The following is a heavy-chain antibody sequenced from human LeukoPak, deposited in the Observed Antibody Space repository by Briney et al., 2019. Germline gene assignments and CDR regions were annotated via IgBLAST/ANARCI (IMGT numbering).Heavy chain of an antibody. CDR2: IYYSGST. V-gene: IGHV4-59*01. CDR1: GESFSGYY. CDR3: ARVGSYTVPD. D-gene: IGHD3-10*01. Sequence: SETLSLTCVVYGESFSGYYWSWIRQPPGKGLEWIGYIYYSGSTNYNPSLKSRVTISVDTSKNQFSLKLTSVTAADTAVYYCARVGSYTVPDWGQGTLVTVSS. J-gene: IGHJ4*02.